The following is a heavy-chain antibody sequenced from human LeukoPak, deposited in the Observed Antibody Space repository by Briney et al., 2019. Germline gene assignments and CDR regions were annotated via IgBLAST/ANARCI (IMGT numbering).Heavy chain of an antibody. CDR1: GNYW. D-gene: IGHD3-22*01. J-gene: IGHJ4*02. Sequence: PGGSLRLSCAASGNYWMHWVRQAPGKGLEWVSAISGSGGSTYYADSVKGRFTISRDNSKNTLYLQMNSLRAEDTAVYYCAKIRGHDSSGYGYWGQGTLVTVSS. V-gene: IGHV3-23*01. CDR2: ISGSGGST. CDR3: AKIRGHDSSGYGY.